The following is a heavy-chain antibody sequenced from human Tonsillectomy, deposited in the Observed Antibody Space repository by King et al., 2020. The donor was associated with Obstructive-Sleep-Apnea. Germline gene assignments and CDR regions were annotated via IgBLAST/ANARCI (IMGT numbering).Heavy chain of an antibody. Sequence: VQLQESGPGLVKPSQTLFLTCTVSGGSISSGDYYWSWIRQPPGKGLEWIGYISNSGSTYYNPSLKSRLIMSVDASKRQFSLNLSSVTAADTAVYFCARAGLIGYSYGPSRYFFDYWGQGTLVTVSS. V-gene: IGHV4-30-4*01. CDR2: ISNSGST. CDR3: ARAGLIGYSYGPSRYFFDY. CDR1: GGSISSGDYY. D-gene: IGHD5-18*01. J-gene: IGHJ4*02.